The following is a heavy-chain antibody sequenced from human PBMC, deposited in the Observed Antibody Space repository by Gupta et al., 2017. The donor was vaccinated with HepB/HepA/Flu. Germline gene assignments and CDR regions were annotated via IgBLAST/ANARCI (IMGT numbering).Heavy chain of an antibody. Sequence: SGDGGSTYYADSVKGRFSISRDNSKNSLYLQMNSLRTEDTALYYCAKARSLYSSGWSAWGQGTLVTVSS. CDR2: SGDGGST. CDR3: AKARSLYSSGWSA. V-gene: IGHV3-43*02. J-gene: IGHJ5*02. D-gene: IGHD6-19*01.